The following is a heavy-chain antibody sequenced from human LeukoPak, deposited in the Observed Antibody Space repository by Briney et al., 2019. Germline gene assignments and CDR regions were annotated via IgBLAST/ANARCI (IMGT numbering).Heavy chain of an antibody. J-gene: IGHJ4*02. CDR3: AIDYSNYY. V-gene: IGHV3-30*04. Sequence: QTGGSLRLSCAASGFTFSSYAMHWVRQAPGKGLEWVAVISYDGSNKYYADSVKGRFTISRDNSKNTLYLQMNSLRAEDTAVYYCAIDYSNYYWGQGTLVTASS. CDR2: ISYDGSNK. D-gene: IGHD4-11*01. CDR1: GFTFSSYA.